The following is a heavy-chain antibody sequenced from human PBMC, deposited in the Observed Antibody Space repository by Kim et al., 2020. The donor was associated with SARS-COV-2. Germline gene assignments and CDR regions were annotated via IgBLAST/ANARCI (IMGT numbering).Heavy chain of an antibody. CDR3: ARETTYSSSWKKFDP. V-gene: IGHV6-1*01. J-gene: IGHJ5*02. D-gene: IGHD6-13*01. Sequence: VSVKSRITINPDTSKNQFSLQLNSVTPEDTAVYYCARETTYSSSWKKFDPWGQGTLVTVSS.